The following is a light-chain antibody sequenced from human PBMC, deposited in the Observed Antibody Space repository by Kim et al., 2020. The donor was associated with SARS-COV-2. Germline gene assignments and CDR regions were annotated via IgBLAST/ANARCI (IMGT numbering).Light chain of an antibody. Sequence: ELTQPPSASGTPGQRVTISCSGGISNIGTNPVNWYQQLPGTVPKLLMSYDNQRPSGVPDRFSGSKSGSSASLAISGLQSEDEADYYCAVWDDSLNAVVFGGGTKVTVL. V-gene: IGLV1-44*01. CDR3: AVWDDSLNAVV. CDR1: ISNIGTNP. CDR2: YDN. J-gene: IGLJ2*01.